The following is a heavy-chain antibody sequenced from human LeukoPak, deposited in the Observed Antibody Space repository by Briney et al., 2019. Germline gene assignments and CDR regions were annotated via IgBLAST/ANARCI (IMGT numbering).Heavy chain of an antibody. J-gene: IGHJ3*02. CDR3: ARQKPGSYAFDI. CDR2: IYYSGSS. Sequence: SETLSLNCTVSGGSISSYYWGWIRQPPGKGLEWIGYIYYSGSSNYNPSLKSRVNISVDTSKNQFSLRLSSVTAADTAMYYCARQKPGSYAFDIWGQGTMVAVSS. D-gene: IGHD3-10*01. V-gene: IGHV4-59*08. CDR1: GGSISSYY.